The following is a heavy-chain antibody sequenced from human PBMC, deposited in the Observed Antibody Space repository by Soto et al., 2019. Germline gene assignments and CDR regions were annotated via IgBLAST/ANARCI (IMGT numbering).Heavy chain of an antibody. CDR2: IWYDGSNK. V-gene: IGHV3-33*01. CDR3: ARDYGDYFYYYYYGMDV. CDR1: GFTFSSYG. D-gene: IGHD4-17*01. J-gene: IGHJ6*02. Sequence: VGSLRLSCAASGFTFSSYGMHWVRQAPGKGLEWVAVIWYDGSNKYYADSVKGRFTISRDNSKNTLYLQMNSLRAEDTAVYYCARDYGDYFYYYYYGMDVWGQGTTGTVS.